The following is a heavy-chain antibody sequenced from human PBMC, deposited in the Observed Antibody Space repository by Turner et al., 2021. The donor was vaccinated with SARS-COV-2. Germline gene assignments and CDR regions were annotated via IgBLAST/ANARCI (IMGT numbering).Heavy chain of an antibody. D-gene: IGHD2-2*02. Sequence: GAEEKKPGASVKVSCKASGYTFTGYSMHWVRQAPGQGLEWMAWINPNSGGTNYAKKFQGRVTMTRDTSISTAYMELSRLISDYTAVYYCAGDAGYCTSTSCYTSYCFDYWGQGTLVTVSS. CDR3: AGDAGYCTSTSCYTSYCFDY. CDR1: GYTFTGYS. V-gene: IGHV1-2*02. CDR2: INPNSGGT. J-gene: IGHJ4*02.